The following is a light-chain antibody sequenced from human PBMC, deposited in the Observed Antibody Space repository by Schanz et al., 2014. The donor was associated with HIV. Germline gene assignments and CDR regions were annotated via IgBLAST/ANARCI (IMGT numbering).Light chain of an antibody. CDR2: EAS. J-gene: IGKJ2*01. V-gene: IGKV1-5*03. CDR3: LQYGDDAYT. CDR1: QIITTS. Sequence: DIQMTQSPATLSASVGDRVTITCRASQIITTSLAWYQQKLGKAPKLLIYEASSLESGVPSRFSGSGSGTEFTLTINNLQPDDFATYFCLQYGDDAYTFGQGTKLEIK.